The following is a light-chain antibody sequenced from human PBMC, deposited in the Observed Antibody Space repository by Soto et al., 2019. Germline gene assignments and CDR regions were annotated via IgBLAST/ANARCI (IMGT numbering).Light chain of an antibody. CDR1: SSDVGGYNY. V-gene: IGLV2-14*01. J-gene: IGLJ1*01. CDR3: SSYTISSTYV. CDR2: DVS. Sequence: QSALTQPASVSGSPGQSITISCTGTSSDVGGYNYVSWFQQHPGKAPKLMIYDVSDRPSGVSNRFSGSKSANTASLTISGLQAEDEADYYCSSYTISSTYVFGTGTKVTVL.